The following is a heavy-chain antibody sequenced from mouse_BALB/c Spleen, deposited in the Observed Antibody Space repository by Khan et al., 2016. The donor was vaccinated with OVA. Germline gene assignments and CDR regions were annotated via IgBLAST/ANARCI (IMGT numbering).Heavy chain of an antibody. Sequence: QVQLKQSGAELARPGPSVKLSCKASGYTFTSYTIHWIKMRPGQGLEWIGYINPSNGYTNYNQKFKDKATLTADKSSTTAYMQLSSLTSDDSAVYNCVRDGGYYRNDGWFPYWGLGTLVTVSA. CDR2: INPSNGYT. J-gene: IGHJ3*01. D-gene: IGHD2-14*01. V-gene: IGHV1-4*01. CDR3: VRDGGYYRNDGWFPY. CDR1: GYTFTSYT.